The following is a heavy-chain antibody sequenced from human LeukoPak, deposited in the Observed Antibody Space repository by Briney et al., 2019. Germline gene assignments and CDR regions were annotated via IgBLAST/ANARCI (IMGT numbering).Heavy chain of an antibody. CDR2: IIPILGIA. D-gene: IGHD1-7*01. J-gene: IGHJ4*02. V-gene: IGHV1-69*04. Sequence: GASVKVPCKASGGTFSSYAISWVRQAPGQGLEWMGRIIPILGIANYAQKFQGRVTITADKSTSTAYTELSSLRSEDTAVYYCASRLTGTTYSYYFDYWGQGTLVTVTS. CDR3: ASRLTGTTYSYYFDY. CDR1: GGTFSSYA.